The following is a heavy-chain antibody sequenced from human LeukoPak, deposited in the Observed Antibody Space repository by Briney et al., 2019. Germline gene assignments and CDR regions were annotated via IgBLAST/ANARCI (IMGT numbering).Heavy chain of an antibody. CDR1: GYTFTGYY. CDR2: INPNSGGT. V-gene: IGHV1-2*06. J-gene: IGHJ4*02. Sequence: ASVKVSCKASGYTFTGYYMHWVRQAPGQGLEWMGRINPNSGGTNYEQKFQGRVTMTRDTSISTAYMELSRLRSDDTAVYYCAILSGSYYVFDYWGQGTLVTVSS. D-gene: IGHD1-26*01. CDR3: AILSGSYYVFDY.